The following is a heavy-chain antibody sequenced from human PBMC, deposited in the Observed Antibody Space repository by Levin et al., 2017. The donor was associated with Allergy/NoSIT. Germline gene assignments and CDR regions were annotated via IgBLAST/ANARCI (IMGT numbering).Heavy chain of an antibody. CDR2: ISSSSSYI. D-gene: IGHD3-22*01. CDR3: ARDLREYYDSSGYYNAFDI. Sequence: GGSLRLSCAASGFTFSSYSMNWVRQAPGKGLEWVSSISSSSSYIYYADSVKGRFTISRDNAKNSLYLQMNSLRAEDTAVYYCARDLREYYDSSGYYNAFDIWGQGTMVTVSS. J-gene: IGHJ3*02. V-gene: IGHV3-21*01. CDR1: GFTFSSYS.